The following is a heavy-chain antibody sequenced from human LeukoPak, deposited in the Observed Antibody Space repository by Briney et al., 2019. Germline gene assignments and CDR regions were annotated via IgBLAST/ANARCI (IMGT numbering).Heavy chain of an antibody. V-gene: IGHV3-48*04. CDR1: GFIFSSYS. CDR2: ISSGSSTI. CDR3: VRDDDVGATHP. Sequence: GGSLRLSCAASGFIFSSYSMNWVRQAPGKGLEWVSYISSGSSTIYYADSVKGRSTISRDNAKNSLYLQMNSLRAEDTAVYYCVRDDDVGATHPWGQGTLVTVSS. J-gene: IGHJ5*02. D-gene: IGHD1-26*01.